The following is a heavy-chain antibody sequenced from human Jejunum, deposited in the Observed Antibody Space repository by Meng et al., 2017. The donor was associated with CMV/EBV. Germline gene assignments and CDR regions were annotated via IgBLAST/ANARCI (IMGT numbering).Heavy chain of an antibody. V-gene: IGHV4-4*07. D-gene: IGHD1-26*01. CDR2: IYTSGST. CDR1: AGPISGYY. J-gene: IGHJ5*02. CDR3: ARESGSYYWFDP. Sequence: VFLQDSGPGLVKSSETLSLTCFVSAGPISGYYWSWIRQPAGKGLEWIGRIYTSGSTHYNPSLKSRLTMSVDLAKNQISLKLSSVTAADTAVYYCARESGSYYWFDPWGQGTLVTVSS.